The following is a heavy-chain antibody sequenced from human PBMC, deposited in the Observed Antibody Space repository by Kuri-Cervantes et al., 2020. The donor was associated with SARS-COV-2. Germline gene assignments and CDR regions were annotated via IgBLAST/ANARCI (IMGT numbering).Heavy chain of an antibody. J-gene: IGHJ3*02. CDR3: ARPPVRGSSNAFDI. CDR2: IYPGDSDT. V-gene: IGHV5-51*01. D-gene: IGHD3-10*02. Sequence: GESLKISCKGSGYSFASYWIGWVRQMPGKGLEWMGIIYPGDSDTRYSPSFQGQVTISADKSISTAYPQWSSLKAPDTAMYYCARPPVRGSSNAFDIWGQGTMVTVSS. CDR1: GYSFASYW.